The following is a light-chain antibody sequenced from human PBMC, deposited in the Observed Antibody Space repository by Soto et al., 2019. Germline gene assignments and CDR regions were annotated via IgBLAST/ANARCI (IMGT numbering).Light chain of an antibody. Sequence: IQMTQSPSSLSASVGDTVTITCRASQIISNSLNWYQQKPGKAPNLLIYAASSLQSGVPSRFSGSASGTDFTLTISSLQPEDFATYYCQQCYSTPRTFGQGTKVEIK. CDR3: QQCYSTPRT. V-gene: IGKV1-39*01. J-gene: IGKJ1*01. CDR1: QIISNS. CDR2: AAS.